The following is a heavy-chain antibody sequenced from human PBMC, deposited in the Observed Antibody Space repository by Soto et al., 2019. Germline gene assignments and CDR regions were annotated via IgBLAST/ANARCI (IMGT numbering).Heavy chain of an antibody. V-gene: IGHV3-30-3*01. CDR3: ARSYTIAYQLLLSDY. Sequence: QVQLVESGGGVVQPGRSLRLSCAASGFTFSSYAMHWVRQAPGKGLEWVAVISYDGSNKYYADSVKGRFTISRDNSKNTLYLQMNSLRAEDTAVYYCARSYTIAYQLLLSDYWGQGTLVTVSS. CDR1: GFTFSSYA. CDR2: ISYDGSNK. J-gene: IGHJ4*02. D-gene: IGHD2-2*01.